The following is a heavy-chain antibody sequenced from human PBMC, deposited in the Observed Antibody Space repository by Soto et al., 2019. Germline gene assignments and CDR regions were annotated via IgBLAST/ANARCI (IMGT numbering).Heavy chain of an antibody. CDR2: INHSGCT. Sequence: TLPLTCAVYSGSFSAYYWSWIRQPPGKGLEWIGEINHSGCTNYNPSLKSRVTISVDTPKNQFSLKLSSVTAADTAVYYCARGTRGYSSGWYDYWGQGTLVTVSS. D-gene: IGHD6-19*01. CDR3: ARGTRGYSSGWYDY. J-gene: IGHJ4*02. V-gene: IGHV4-34*01. CDR1: SGSFSAYY.